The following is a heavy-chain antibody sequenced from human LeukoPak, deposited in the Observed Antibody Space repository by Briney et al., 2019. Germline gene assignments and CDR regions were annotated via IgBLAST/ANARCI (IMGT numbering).Heavy chain of an antibody. D-gene: IGHD5-12*01. Sequence: PGGSLRLSCAASGFTFSSYAMHWVRQAPGKGLEWVAVISYDGSNKHYADSVKGRFTISRDNSKNTLYLQMNSLRAEDTAVYYCARDSVATITLDYWGQGTLVTVSS. J-gene: IGHJ4*02. V-gene: IGHV3-30*04. CDR2: ISYDGSNK. CDR1: GFTFSSYA. CDR3: ARDSVATITLDY.